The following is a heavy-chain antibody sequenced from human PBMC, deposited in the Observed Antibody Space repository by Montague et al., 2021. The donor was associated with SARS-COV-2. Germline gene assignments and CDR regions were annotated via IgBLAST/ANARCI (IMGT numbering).Heavy chain of an antibody. D-gene: IGHD2-8*01. V-gene: IGHV4-39*01. Sequence: SETLSLTCTVSGGSISSPDYYWGWIRQSPGKGLEWIGSIPYTGRTYNHSSLRSRVSFSMDTSKNHFSLSLSFVTVADTAVYFCAKQLTSYCATNKCYPYHFDGWGQGALVTVSS. J-gene: IGHJ4*02. CDR2: IPYTGRT. CDR3: AKQLTSYCATNKCYPYHFDG. CDR1: GGSISSPDYY.